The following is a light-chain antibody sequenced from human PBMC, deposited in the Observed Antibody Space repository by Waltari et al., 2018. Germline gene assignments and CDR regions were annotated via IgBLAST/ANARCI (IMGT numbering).Light chain of an antibody. CDR2: WSS. CDR1: QIVLHRPNNKHY. Sequence: DIVMTQSPDSLAVSLGDRATISCNSSQIVLHRPNNKHYLAWHQQKPGQPPKLLIYWSSTRESGVPDRFSGSGSGTDFTLTINSLQAEDVAVYYCQQFYSIPPTFGQGTKVEIK. CDR3: QQFYSIPPT. J-gene: IGKJ1*01. V-gene: IGKV4-1*01.